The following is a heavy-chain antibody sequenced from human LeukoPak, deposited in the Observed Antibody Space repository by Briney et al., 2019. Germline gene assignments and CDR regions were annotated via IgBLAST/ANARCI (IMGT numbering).Heavy chain of an antibody. CDR1: GYTFTSYD. Sequence: GASVKVSCKASGYTFTSYDINWVRQAPGQGLEWMGWMNPNSGNTGYAQKFQGRVTMTRNTSISTAYMELSSLRSEDTAVYYCARGDIVVVPATILHYYYYMDVWGKGTTVTVSS. CDR2: MNPNSGNT. D-gene: IGHD2-2*02. V-gene: IGHV1-8*01. J-gene: IGHJ6*03. CDR3: ARGDIVVVPATILHYYYYMDV.